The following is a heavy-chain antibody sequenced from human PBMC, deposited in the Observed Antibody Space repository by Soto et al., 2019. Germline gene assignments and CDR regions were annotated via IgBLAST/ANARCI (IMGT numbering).Heavy chain of an antibody. D-gene: IGHD3-22*01. Sequence: GGSLRLSCAASGFTFSSYAMHWVRQAPGKGLEWVAVISYDGSNKYYADSVKGRFTISRDNSKNTLYLQMNSLRAEDTAVYYCARDYYDSSGYSLYGMDVWGQGTTVTVSS. CDR2: ISYDGSNK. CDR3: ARDYYDSSGYSLYGMDV. J-gene: IGHJ6*02. CDR1: GFTFSSYA. V-gene: IGHV3-30-3*01.